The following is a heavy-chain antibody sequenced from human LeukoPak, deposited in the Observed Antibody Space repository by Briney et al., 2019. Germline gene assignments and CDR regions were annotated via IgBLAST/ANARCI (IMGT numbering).Heavy chain of an antibody. V-gene: IGHV3-23*01. CDR3: AKDLEDYDFWSGYSTPFAY. Sequence: GGSLRLSCAASGFTFSSYAMSWVRQAPGKGLEWVSAISGSGGSTYYADSVKGRFTISRDNSKNTLYLQMNSLRAEDTAVYYCAKDLEDYDFWSGYSTPFAYWGQGTLVTVSS. CDR2: ISGSGGST. D-gene: IGHD3-3*01. CDR1: GFTFSSYA. J-gene: IGHJ4*02.